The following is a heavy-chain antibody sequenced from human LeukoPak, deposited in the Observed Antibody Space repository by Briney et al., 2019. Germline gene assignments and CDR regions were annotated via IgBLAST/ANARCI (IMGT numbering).Heavy chain of an antibody. D-gene: IGHD2-2*01. CDR2: ISSSSNTI. V-gene: IGHV3-48*02. J-gene: IGHJ4*02. Sequence: AGSLRLSCAASGFTFTSYSMNWVRQAPGKGLEWVSYISSSSNTIYYADSVKGRFTISRDNAKNSLYLQMNSLRDEDTAVYYCARNRLYCSSTSCYASPPDYWGQGTLVTVSS. CDR3: ARNRLYCSSTSCYASPPDY. CDR1: GFTFTSYS.